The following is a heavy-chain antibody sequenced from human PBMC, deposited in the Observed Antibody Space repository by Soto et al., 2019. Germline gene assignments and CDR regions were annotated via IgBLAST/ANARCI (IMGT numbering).Heavy chain of an antibody. V-gene: IGHV1-8*01. CDR2: MNPNSGNT. J-gene: IGHJ6*02. Sequence: ASVKVSCKASGYTFTSYDINWVRPATGQGLEWMGWMNPNSGNTGYAQKFQGRVTMTRNTSISTAYMELSSLRSEDTAVYYCARVGYRIQLWESNPYYYYGMDVWGQGTTVTVSS. CDR3: ARVGYRIQLWESNPYYYYGMDV. CDR1: GYTFTSYD. D-gene: IGHD5-18*01.